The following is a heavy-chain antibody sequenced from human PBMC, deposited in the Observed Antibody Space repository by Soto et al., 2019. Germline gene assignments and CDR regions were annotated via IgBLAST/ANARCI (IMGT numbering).Heavy chain of an antibody. CDR2: IYYSGST. CDR1: GGSISSYY. Sequence: QVQLQESGPGLVKPSETLSLTCTVSGGSISSYYWSWIRQPPGKGLEWIGYIYYSGSTNYNPSLKSRVTVSGDTSKNQFSLKLSSVTAANTAVYYCARHFAERLIDEYFQHWGQGTLVTVSS. D-gene: IGHD3-16*01. V-gene: IGHV4-59*08. CDR3: ARHFAERLIDEYFQH. J-gene: IGHJ1*01.